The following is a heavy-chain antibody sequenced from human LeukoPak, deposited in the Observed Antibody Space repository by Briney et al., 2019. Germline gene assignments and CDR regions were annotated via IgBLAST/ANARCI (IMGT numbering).Heavy chain of an antibody. V-gene: IGHV3-48*03. Sequence: PGGSLRLSCAASGLSFSSFEMTWVRQAPGKGLEWVSYISGSGGDIFYADSVKGRFTISRDNAKNSLYLQMNSLRAEDTAVYYCARDAERVVPAVQPVYYYYGMDVWGQGTTVTVSS. CDR3: ARDAERVVPAVQPVYYYYGMDV. CDR2: ISGSGGDI. J-gene: IGHJ6*02. CDR1: GLSFSSFE. D-gene: IGHD2-2*01.